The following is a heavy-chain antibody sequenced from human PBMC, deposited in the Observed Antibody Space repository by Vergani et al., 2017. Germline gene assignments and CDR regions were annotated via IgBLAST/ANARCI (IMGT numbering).Heavy chain of an antibody. Sequence: EVQLVQSGAEVKKPGESLKISCQISGYSFTNYWIGWVRQMPGKGLEWMGIIHPADSDTRYSPSFQGQVTISVDKSISTAYLQRSSLRASDSAMYYCARLYGRDSSGSKYFDYGVQGTLVTVSS. CDR2: IHPADSDT. V-gene: IGHV5-51*01. CDR1: GYSFTNYW. D-gene: IGHD3-22*01. J-gene: IGHJ4*02. CDR3: ARLYGRDSSGSKYFDY.